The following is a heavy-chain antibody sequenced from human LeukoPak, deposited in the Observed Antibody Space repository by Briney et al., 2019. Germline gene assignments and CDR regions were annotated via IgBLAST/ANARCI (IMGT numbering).Heavy chain of an antibody. D-gene: IGHD3-10*01. V-gene: IGHV1-18*04. CDR3: ARSTYGGIPFDI. Sequence: ASVKVSCKASGYTFTSYGISWVRQATGQGLEWMGWISAYNGNTNYAQKLQGRVTMTTDTSTTTAYMELRSLRFDDTAMYYCARSTYGGIPFDIWGQGTMVTVSS. J-gene: IGHJ3*02. CDR2: ISAYNGNT. CDR1: GYTFTSYG.